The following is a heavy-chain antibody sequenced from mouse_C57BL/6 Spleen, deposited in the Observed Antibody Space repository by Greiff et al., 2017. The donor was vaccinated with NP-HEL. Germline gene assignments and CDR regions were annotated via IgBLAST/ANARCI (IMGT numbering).Heavy chain of an antibody. J-gene: IGHJ2*01. CDR3: ARGHYYGFDY. CDR1: GYTFTDYY. Sequence: DVKLQESGPVLVKPGASVKMSCKASGYTFTDYYMNWVKQSHGKSLEWIGVINPYNGGTSYNQKFKGKATLTVDKSSSTAYMELNSLTSEDSAVYYCARGHYYGFDYWGQGTTLTVSS. CDR2: INPYNGGT. D-gene: IGHD1-1*01. V-gene: IGHV1-19*01.